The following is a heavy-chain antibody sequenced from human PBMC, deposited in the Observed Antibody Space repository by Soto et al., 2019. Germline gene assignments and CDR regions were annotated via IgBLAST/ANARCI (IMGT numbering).Heavy chain of an antibody. D-gene: IGHD6-13*01. V-gene: IGHV3-23*01. CDR2: ISGGGDRT. CDR1: GFTFTSHA. Sequence: EVQLLESGGGLVQPGGSLRLPCAASGFTFTSHALSWVRQAPGRGLERVAAISGGGDRTEFADSVKGRFAISRDNSQNRIYLQLNSLRAEDTAVYYCAKSGRWYLGDYFDYWGQGTLVTVSS. CDR3: AKSGRWYLGDYFDY. J-gene: IGHJ4*02.